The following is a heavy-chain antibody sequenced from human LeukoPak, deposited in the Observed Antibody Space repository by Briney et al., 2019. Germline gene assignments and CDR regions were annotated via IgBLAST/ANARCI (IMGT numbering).Heavy chain of an antibody. CDR1: GFTFSSHA. D-gene: IGHD3-10*01. CDR2: ISGSGGST. CDR3: VEYGSGSSYFDN. Sequence: GGSLRLSCAASGFTFSSHAMSWVRQAPGKGLEWVSDISGSGGSTNYADSVKGRFTISRDNPKNTLYLQMNSLRAEDTAVYYCVEYGSGSSYFDNWGQGTLVTVSS. J-gene: IGHJ4*02. V-gene: IGHV3-23*01.